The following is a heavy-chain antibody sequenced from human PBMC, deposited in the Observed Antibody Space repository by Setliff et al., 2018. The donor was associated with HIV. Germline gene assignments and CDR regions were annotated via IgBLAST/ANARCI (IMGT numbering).Heavy chain of an antibody. J-gene: IGHJ4*02. CDR1: GFAFSGYW. CDR2: VKQDGTET. V-gene: IGHV3-7*01. D-gene: IGHD1-26*01. Sequence: PGGSLRLSCAASGFAFSGYWMSWVRQAPGKGLESVANVKQDGTETLYVDSVKGRFTISRDNANNLVYLQMNSLRVEDTAVYFCARWGSGSYERVFDYWGQGMLVTVSS. CDR3: ARWGSGSYERVFDY.